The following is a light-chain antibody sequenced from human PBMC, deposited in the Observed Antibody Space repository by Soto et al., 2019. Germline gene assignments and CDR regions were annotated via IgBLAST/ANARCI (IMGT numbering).Light chain of an antibody. CDR1: QSVLYSSSNKNY. CDR2: WAS. J-gene: IGKJ1*01. CDR3: QQYCSSPWT. Sequence: DIVMTQSPDSLAMSLGERATINCRSSQSVLYSSSNKNYLAWYQQKPGQPPKLLIYWASTRESGVPDRFSGSGSGTDFTLTIRSLQAEDVAVYYCQQYCSSPWTFGQGTKVEIK. V-gene: IGKV4-1*01.